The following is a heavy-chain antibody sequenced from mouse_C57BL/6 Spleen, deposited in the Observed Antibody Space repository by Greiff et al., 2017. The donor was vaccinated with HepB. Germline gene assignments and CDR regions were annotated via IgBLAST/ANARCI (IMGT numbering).Heavy chain of an antibody. V-gene: IGHV1-42*01. CDR1: GYSFTGYY. CDR3: ARKPQGDARDY. CDR2: INPSTGGT. J-gene: IGHJ4*01. D-gene: IGHD3-2*02. Sequence: VQLQQSGPELVKPGASVKISCKASGYSFTGYYMNWVKQSPEKSLEWIGEINPSTGGTTYNQKFKAKATLTVDKSSSTAYMQLKSLTYEDSAVYYCARKPQGDARDYWGQGTSVTVSS.